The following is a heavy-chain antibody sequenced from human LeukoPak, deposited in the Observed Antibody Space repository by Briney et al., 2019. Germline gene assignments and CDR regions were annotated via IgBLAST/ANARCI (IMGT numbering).Heavy chain of an antibody. CDR2: ISSSSSTI. CDR1: GFTFSSYR. Sequence: GGSLRLSCAASGFTFSSYRMNWVRQAPGKGLEWVSYISSSSSTIYYADSVKGRFTISRDNAKNSLYLQMNSLRAEDTAVYYCARDGGGRNYDFRSGYYPYDYWGQGTLVTVSS. J-gene: IGHJ4*02. CDR3: ARDGGGRNYDFRSGYYPYDY. D-gene: IGHD3-3*01. V-gene: IGHV3-48*04.